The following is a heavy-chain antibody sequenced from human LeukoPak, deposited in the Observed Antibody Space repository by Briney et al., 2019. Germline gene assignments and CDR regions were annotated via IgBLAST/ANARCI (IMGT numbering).Heavy chain of an antibody. Sequence: PGGSLRLSCTASGFTFGDYAMSWVRQAPGKGLEWVGFIRSIAYGGQTEYAASVKGRFTISNDDYRSIPYMQISSLKTEATVVFYCSRARASYYVDYWGQGSMVSVSS. CDR2: IRSIAYGGQT. V-gene: IGHV3-49*04. D-gene: IGHD3-10*01. CDR1: GFTFGDYA. J-gene: IGHJ4*02. CDR3: SRARASYYVDY.